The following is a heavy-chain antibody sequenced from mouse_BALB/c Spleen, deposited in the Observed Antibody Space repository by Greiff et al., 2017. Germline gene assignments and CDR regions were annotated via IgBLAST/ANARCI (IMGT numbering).Heavy chain of an antibody. CDR2: IDPETGGT. D-gene: IGHD2-3*01. V-gene: IGHV1-15*01. CDR1: GYTFTDYE. J-gene: IGHJ3*01. Sequence: QVQLQQSGAELVRPGASVTLSCKASGYTFTDYEMHWVKQTPVHGLEWIGAIDPETGGTAYNQKFKGKATLTADKSSSTAYMELRSLTSEDSAVYYCTRKEDGYLFAYWGQGTLVTVSA. CDR3: TRKEDGYLFAY.